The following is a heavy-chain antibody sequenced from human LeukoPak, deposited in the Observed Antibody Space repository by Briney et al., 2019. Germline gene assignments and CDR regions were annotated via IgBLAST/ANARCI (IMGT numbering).Heavy chain of an antibody. CDR3: AREGVAVGNSFDP. J-gene: IGHJ5*02. CDR2: IYYSGST. CDR1: GGSISSYY. V-gene: IGHV4-59*01. D-gene: IGHD6-19*01. Sequence: SETLSLTCTVSGGSISSYYWSWIRQPPGKGLEWIGYIYYSGSTNYNPSLKSRVTISVDTSKNQLSLKLSSVTAADTAVYYCAREGVAVGNSFDPWGQGTLVTVSS.